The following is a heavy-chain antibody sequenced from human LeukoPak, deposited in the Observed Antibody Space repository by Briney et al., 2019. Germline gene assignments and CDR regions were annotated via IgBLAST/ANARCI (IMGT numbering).Heavy chain of an antibody. CDR3: ARGRIASRPGD. Sequence: PSETLSLTYTVSGDSISSSSYYWGWIRQPPGKGLEWIGSLSYSGSTYYNPSLKSRVTISVDASKNQFSLRLSSVTAADTAVYYCARGRIASRPGDWGQGTLVTVSS. V-gene: IGHV4-39*02. D-gene: IGHD6-6*01. CDR1: GDSISSSSYY. J-gene: IGHJ4*02. CDR2: LSYSGST.